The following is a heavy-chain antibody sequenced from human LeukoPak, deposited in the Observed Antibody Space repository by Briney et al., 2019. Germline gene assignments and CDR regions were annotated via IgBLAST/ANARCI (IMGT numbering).Heavy chain of an antibody. Sequence: GGSLRLSCAASGFTFSSYAMNWVRQAPGKGLEWVSAISGSGGSTYYADSVKGRFTISRDNSKNTLYLQMNSLRAEDTAVYYCAKDQVFTMIVVDPGGAFDIWGQGTMVTVSS. CDR3: AKDQVFTMIVVDPGGAFDI. J-gene: IGHJ3*02. CDR2: ISGSGGST. D-gene: IGHD3-22*01. V-gene: IGHV3-23*01. CDR1: GFTFSSYA.